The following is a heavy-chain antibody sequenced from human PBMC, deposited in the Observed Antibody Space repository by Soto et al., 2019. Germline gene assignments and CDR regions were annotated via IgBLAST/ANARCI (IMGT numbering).Heavy chain of an antibody. CDR2: IYYSGST. CDR1: GGSISSSSYY. D-gene: IGHD3-3*01. Sequence: PSETLSLTCTVSGGSISSSSYYWGWIRQPPGKGLEWIGSIYYSGSTYYNPSLKSRVTISVDTSKNQFSLKLSSVTAADTAVYYCARVRFWSGYFDYWGQGTLVTVS. V-gene: IGHV4-39*01. J-gene: IGHJ4*02. CDR3: ARVRFWSGYFDY.